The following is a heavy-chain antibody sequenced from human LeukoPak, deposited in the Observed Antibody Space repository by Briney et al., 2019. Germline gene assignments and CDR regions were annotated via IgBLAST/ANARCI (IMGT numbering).Heavy chain of an antibody. J-gene: IGHJ4*02. CDR2: FDPEDGET. Sequence: ASVKVSCKVSGYTLTELSMHWVRQAPGKGREWMGGFDPEDGETIYAQKFQGRVTMTEDTSTDTAYMELSSLRSEDTAVYYCATPPPRDTPYYFDYWGQGTLVTVSS. V-gene: IGHV1-24*01. D-gene: IGHD2-21*02. CDR3: ATPPPRDTPYYFDY. CDR1: GYTLTELS.